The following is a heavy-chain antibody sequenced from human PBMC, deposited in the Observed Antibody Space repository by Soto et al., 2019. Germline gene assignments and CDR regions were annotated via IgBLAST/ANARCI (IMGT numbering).Heavy chain of an antibody. CDR3: ALVVVAATGTLLFDY. V-gene: IGHV1-18*04. Sequence: GASVKVSCKASGYTFTSYGISWVRQAPGQGLEWMGWISAYNGNTNYAQKLQGRVTMTTDTSTSTAYMELRSLRSDDTAVYYCALVVVAATGTLLFDYWGLGTLVTVSS. CDR2: ISAYNGNT. J-gene: IGHJ4*02. D-gene: IGHD2-15*01. CDR1: GYTFTSYG.